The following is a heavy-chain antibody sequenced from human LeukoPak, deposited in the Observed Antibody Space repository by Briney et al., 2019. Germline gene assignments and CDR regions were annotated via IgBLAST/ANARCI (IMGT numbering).Heavy chain of an antibody. CDR3: ARHADSGSGYYDY. D-gene: IGHD3-3*01. J-gene: IGHJ4*02. V-gene: IGHV4-59*08. CDR1: GGSISSYY. CDR2: IYYSGST. Sequence: TSETLSLTCTVSGGSISSYYWSWIRQPPGKGLEWIGYIYYSGSTNYNPSPKSRVTISVYTSKNHFSLRLSSVTAADTAVYYCARHADSGSGYYDYWGQGVLVTVSS.